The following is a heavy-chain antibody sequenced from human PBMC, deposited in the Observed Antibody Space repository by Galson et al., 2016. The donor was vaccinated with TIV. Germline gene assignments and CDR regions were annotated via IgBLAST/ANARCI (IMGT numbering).Heavy chain of an antibody. CDR2: ISGSGGIT. D-gene: IGHD4-23*01. CDR3: AKRRNYGGDSFEN. CDR1: GFTFNNYA. Sequence: SLRLSCAASGFTFNNYALHWVRQAPGKGLEWVSGISGSGGITYFADSVKGRFTISRDNSMNTLYLQLNSLRAEDTAVYYCAKRRNYGGDSFENWGQGTMVTVSS. V-gene: IGHV3-23*01. J-gene: IGHJ3*02.